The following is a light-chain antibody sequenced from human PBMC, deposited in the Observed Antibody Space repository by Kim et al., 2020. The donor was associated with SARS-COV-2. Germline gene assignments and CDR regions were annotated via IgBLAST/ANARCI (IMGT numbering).Light chain of an antibody. CDR2: KTS. J-gene: IGKJ4*01. Sequence: DIEMTQSPPTLSASVGDRVTITCRASQSISIWLAWYQQKPGNAPELLLYKTSTVQTAVPTRFCGSGSGTEFTLTISSLQPNDFATYYCKQNENYPLTFGGGTKMDIK. V-gene: IGKV1-5*03. CDR1: QSISIW. CDR3: KQNENYPLT.